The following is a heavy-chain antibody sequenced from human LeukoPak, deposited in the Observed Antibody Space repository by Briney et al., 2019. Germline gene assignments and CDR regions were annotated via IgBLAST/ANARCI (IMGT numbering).Heavy chain of an antibody. CDR2: ISSSSSAI. CDR1: GFTFSRYS. D-gene: IGHD6-13*01. Sequence: GGSLRLSCAASGFTFSRYSMNWVRQAPGKGPQWASYISSSSSAIYYADSVRGRFTISRDNAKNSLYLQVNSLRDEDTAVYYCARKQQLPRGGFDPWGQGTLVTVSS. J-gene: IGHJ5*02. CDR3: ARKQQLPRGGFDP. V-gene: IGHV3-48*02.